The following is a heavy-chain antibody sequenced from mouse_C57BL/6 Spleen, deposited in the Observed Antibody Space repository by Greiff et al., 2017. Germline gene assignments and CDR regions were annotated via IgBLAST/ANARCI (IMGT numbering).Heavy chain of an antibody. D-gene: IGHD1-1*01. CDR1: GYSITSGYY. J-gene: IGHJ2*01. CDR3: ARQSYGSSYPYFDY. Sequence: EVQLQESGPGLVKPSQSLSLTCSVTGYSITSGYYWNWIRQFPGNKLEWMGYISYDGSNNYNPSLKNRISITRDTSKNQFFLKLNSVTTEDTATYYCARQSYGSSYPYFDYWGQGTTLTVSS. V-gene: IGHV3-6*01. CDR2: ISYDGSN.